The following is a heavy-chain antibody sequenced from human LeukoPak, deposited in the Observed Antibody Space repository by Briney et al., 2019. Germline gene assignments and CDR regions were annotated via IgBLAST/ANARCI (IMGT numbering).Heavy chain of an antibody. D-gene: IGHD1-14*01. V-gene: IGHV3-23*01. CDR2: ISGGGTT. Sequence: GGSLRLSCAASGFTFCSYAMRWVRQAPGKGLEWVSGISGGGTTYSADSVKGRFTISRDNSKNTLFLQMNSLRAEDTAVYYCAKGNTVTYNTRLFDCWGEPSQVTVSS. CDR3: AKGNTVTYNTRLFDC. J-gene: IGHJ4*02. CDR1: GFTFCSYA.